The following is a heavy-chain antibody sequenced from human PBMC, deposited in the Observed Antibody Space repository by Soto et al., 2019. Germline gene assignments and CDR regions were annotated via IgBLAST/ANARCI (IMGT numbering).Heavy chain of an antibody. J-gene: IGHJ2*01. Sequence: VQLVQSGAEVKKPGSSVKVSCKASGGTFSSYAISWVRQAPGQGLEWMGGIIPIFGTANYAQEFQGRVTITADESTSTAYMELSSLRSEDTAVYYCARGGADYYYDSSGYYPYWYFDLWGRGTLVTVSS. CDR2: IIPIFGTA. CDR1: GGTFSSYA. V-gene: IGHV1-69*01. CDR3: ARGGADYYYDSSGYYPYWYFDL. D-gene: IGHD3-22*01.